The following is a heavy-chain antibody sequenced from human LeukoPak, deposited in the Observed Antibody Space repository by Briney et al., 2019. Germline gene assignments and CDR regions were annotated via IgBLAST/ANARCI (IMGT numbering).Heavy chain of an antibody. J-gene: IGHJ4*02. Sequence: WASVKVSCKASGGTFSSYAISWVRQAPGQGLEWMGGIIPIFGTANYAQKFQGRVTITADKSTSTAYMELSSLRSEDTAVYYCARDSSGWYYDYWGQGTLVTVSS. CDR1: GGTFSSYA. CDR3: ARDSSGWYYDY. V-gene: IGHV1-69*06. D-gene: IGHD6-19*01. CDR2: IIPIFGTA.